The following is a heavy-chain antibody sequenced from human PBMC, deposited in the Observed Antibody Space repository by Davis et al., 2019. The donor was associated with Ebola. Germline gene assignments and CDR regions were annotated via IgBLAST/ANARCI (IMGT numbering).Heavy chain of an antibody. CDR1: GFTFSSYW. V-gene: IGHV3-23*01. CDR3: ARGGGNHLPFEY. Sequence: GGSLRLSCAASGFTFSSYWMSWVRQAPGKGLEWVSTISDSGGNTYYADSLKGRFTISRDNSKNTLCLQMNSLRAEDTAVYYCARGGGNHLPFEYWGQGTLVSVSS. J-gene: IGHJ4*02. D-gene: IGHD1-14*01. CDR2: ISDSGGNT.